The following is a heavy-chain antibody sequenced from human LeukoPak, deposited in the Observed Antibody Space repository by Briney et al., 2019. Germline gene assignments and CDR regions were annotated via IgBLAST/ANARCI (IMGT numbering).Heavy chain of an antibody. CDR1: GFTFSSYA. V-gene: IGHV3-23*01. J-gene: IGHJ1*01. Sequence: GGSLRLSCAASGFTFSSYAMSWVRQAPGKGLEWVSAISGSGGSSYYADSVRGRFTISRDNSKNTLYLQMNSLRAEDTAVYYCAKDENPRPRNYFQHWGQGTLVTVSS. CDR2: ISGSGGSS. CDR3: AKDENPRPRNYFQH. D-gene: IGHD2/OR15-2a*01.